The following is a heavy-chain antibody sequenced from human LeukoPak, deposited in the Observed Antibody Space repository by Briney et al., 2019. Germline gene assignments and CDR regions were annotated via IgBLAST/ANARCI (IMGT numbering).Heavy chain of an antibody. CDR2: INPNSGGT. CDR3: ASMTYDYVWGSYMGYYFDY. J-gene: IGHJ4*02. Sequence: ASVKVSCKTSGYAFSSYYIHWVRRAPGQGLEWMGWINPNSGGTNYAQKFQGRVTMTRDTSISTAYMELSRLRSDDTAVYYCASMTYDYVWGSYMGYYFDYWGQGTLVTVSS. CDR1: GYAFSSYY. V-gene: IGHV1-2*02. D-gene: IGHD3-16*01.